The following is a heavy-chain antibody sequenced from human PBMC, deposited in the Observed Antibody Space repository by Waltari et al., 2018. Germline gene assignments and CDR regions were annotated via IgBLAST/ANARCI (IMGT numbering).Heavy chain of an antibody. CDR2: INHSGST. V-gene: IGHV4-34*01. CDR1: GGSFSGYY. J-gene: IGHJ3*02. D-gene: IGHD6-6*01. Sequence: VQLQQWGAGLLKPSETLSLTCAVYGGSFSGYYWSWIRQPPGKGLEWIGEINHSGSTNYNPSLKSRVTISVDTSKNQFSLKLSSVTAADTAVYYCARDSSSLDAFDIWGQGTMVTVSS. CDR3: ARDSSSLDAFDI.